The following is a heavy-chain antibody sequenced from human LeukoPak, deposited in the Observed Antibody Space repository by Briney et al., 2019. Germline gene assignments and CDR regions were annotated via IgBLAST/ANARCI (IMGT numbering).Heavy chain of an antibody. V-gene: IGHV4-34*01. Sequence: SETLSLTCAVYGXSFSGYYWSWIRQPPGKGLEWIGEINHSGSTNYNPSLKSRVTISVDTSKNQFSLKLSSVTAADTAVYYCASPRITMARSFDYWGQGTLVTVSS. CDR2: INHSGST. CDR1: GXSFSGYY. J-gene: IGHJ4*02. D-gene: IGHD3-10*01. CDR3: ASPRITMARSFDY.